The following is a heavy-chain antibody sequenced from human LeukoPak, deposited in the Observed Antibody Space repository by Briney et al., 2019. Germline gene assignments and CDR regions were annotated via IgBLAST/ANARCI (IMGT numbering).Heavy chain of an antibody. Sequence: PSETLSLTCAVYGGSFSGYYWSWIRQPPGKGLEWIGYIYYSGSTNYNPSLKSRVTTSVDTSKNQFSLKLSSVTAADTAVYYCARGRXXYXYXFDYWGXXTLVTVS. J-gene: IGHJ4*01. CDR1: GGSFSGYY. CDR2: IYYSGST. D-gene: IGHD5-18*01. CDR3: ARGRXXYXYXFDY. V-gene: IGHV4-59*01.